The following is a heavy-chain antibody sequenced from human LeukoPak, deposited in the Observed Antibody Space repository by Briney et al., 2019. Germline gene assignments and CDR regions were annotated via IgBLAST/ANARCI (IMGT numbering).Heavy chain of an antibody. J-gene: IGHJ4*02. CDR2: INADGSNR. V-gene: IGHV3-7*01. CDR1: GLSFSSSW. D-gene: IGHD3-16*01. Sequence: GGSLRLSCVASGLSFSSSWMTWVRQAPGKGLEWAAIINADGSNRGHADSVKDRFTISRDNARNSLYLQTNSLRVEDTAVYSCARDRAGGDYDYWGQGTLVTVSS. CDR3: ARDRAGGDYDY.